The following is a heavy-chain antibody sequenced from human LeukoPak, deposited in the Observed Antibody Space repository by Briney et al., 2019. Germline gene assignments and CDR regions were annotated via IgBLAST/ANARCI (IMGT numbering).Heavy chain of an antibody. J-gene: IGHJ4*02. CDR2: FYHSGST. CDR1: GYSISSNYY. V-gene: IGHV4-38-2*02. Sequence: SETLSLTCTVSGYSISSNYYWGCIRQPPGKGLEWIGSFYHSGSTNYNPSLKSRVTISVDTSKNQFSLKLSSVTAADTAMYYCARYASGSRATLGHWGQGTLVTVSS. D-gene: IGHD3-10*01. CDR3: ARYASGSRATLGH.